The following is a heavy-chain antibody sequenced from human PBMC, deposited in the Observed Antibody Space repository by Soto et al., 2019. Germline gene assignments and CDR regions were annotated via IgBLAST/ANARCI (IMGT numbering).Heavy chain of an antibody. D-gene: IGHD2-2*01. J-gene: IGHJ6*02. CDR2: IGGTGLYT. CDR1: GFTFQNFV. V-gene: IGHV3-23*01. CDR3: AKGGTSHIYGIDV. Sequence: EVQLLETGGGLVQPGGSLRLSCTASGFTFQNFVINWVRQAPGKGLEWVSIIGGTGLYTYYADSVRGRFTFSRDNSENTVYLEMNSLRAEDTAIYFCAKGGTSHIYGIDVWGPGTTVIVSS.